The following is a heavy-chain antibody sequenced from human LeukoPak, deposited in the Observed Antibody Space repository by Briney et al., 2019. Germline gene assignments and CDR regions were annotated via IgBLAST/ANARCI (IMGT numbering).Heavy chain of an antibody. J-gene: IGHJ4*02. CDR1: GYTFTSYG. CDR2: ISAYNGNT. V-gene: IGHV1-18*01. CDR3: ARDHCSRGSCLGGH. Sequence: ASVKVSRKASGYTFTSYGISWVRQAPGQGLEWMGWISAYNGNTNYAQKLQGRVTMTTDTSTSTAYMELTSLRSEDTAMYYCARDHCSRGSCLGGHWGQGTLVTVSS. D-gene: IGHD2-15*01.